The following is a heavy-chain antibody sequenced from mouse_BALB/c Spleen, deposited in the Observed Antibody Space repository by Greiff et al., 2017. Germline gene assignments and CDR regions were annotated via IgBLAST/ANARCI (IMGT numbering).Heavy chain of an antibody. CDR2: ISSGGST. V-gene: IGHV5-6-5*01. CDR3: ARDDGNHWYFDV. Sequence: EVKLVESGGGLVKPGGSLKLSCAASGFTFSSYAMSWVRQTPEKRLEWVASISSGGSTYYPDSVKGRFTISRDNARNILYLQMSSLRSEDTAMYYCARDDGNHWYFDVWGAGTTVTVSS. D-gene: IGHD2-1*01. J-gene: IGHJ1*01. CDR1: GFTFSSYA.